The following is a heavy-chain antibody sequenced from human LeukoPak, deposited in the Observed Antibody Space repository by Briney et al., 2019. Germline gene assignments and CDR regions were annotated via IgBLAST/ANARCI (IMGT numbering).Heavy chain of an antibody. Sequence: PGGSLRLSCAASGSTFDDYGMSWVRQAPGKGLEWVSGINWNGGSTGYADSVKGRFTISRDNAKNSLYLQMNSLRAEDTALYHCARDRAVAGDDAFDIWGQGTMVIVSS. V-gene: IGHV3-20*01. D-gene: IGHD6-19*01. J-gene: IGHJ3*02. CDR2: INWNGGST. CDR1: GSTFDDYG. CDR3: ARDRAVAGDDAFDI.